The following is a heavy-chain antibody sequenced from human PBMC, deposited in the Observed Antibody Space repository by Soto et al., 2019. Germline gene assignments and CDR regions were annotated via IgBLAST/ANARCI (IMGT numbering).Heavy chain of an antibody. V-gene: IGHV1-69*02. D-gene: IGHD1-1*01. CDR2: IIPFLGRT. Sequence: QLHLVQSGAEVRKPGSSVKVSCKASGGTLSSYSVTWVRQAPGQGLEWMGRIIPFLGRTNYAQNFQGRVTFTADLSTTKAHTELSSLSSDDPAIYFWARTTGSPNSNWFHTWCQGALVIFSS. J-gene: IGHJ5*02. CDR3: ARTTGSPNSNWFHT. CDR1: GGTLSSYS.